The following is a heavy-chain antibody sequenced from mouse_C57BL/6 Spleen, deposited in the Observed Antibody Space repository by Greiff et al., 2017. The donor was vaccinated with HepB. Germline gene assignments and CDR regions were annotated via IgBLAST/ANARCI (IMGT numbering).Heavy chain of an antibody. D-gene: IGHD2-4*01. Sequence: QVQLQQSGAELVKPGASVKLSCKASGYTFTSYWMHWVKQRPGQGLEWIGMIHPNSGSTNYNAKFKSKATLTVDKSSSTAYMQLSSLTSEDSAVYYCARELRYWYFDVWGTGTTVTVSS. CDR1: GYTFTSYW. CDR2: IHPNSGST. V-gene: IGHV1-64*01. J-gene: IGHJ1*03. CDR3: ARELRYWYFDV.